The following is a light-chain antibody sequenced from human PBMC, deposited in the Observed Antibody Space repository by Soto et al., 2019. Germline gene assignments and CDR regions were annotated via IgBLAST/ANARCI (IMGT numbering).Light chain of an antibody. Sequence: DIQLTQSPSFLSASVGDRVTITCRASQGINNYLGWYQQTPGKAPKLLISTASTLQSGVPSRFSGSGSGTEFTLTISSLQPEDFATYYCQQLENYPRTFGQGTKVDIK. CDR2: TAS. V-gene: IGKV1-9*01. CDR1: QGINNY. J-gene: IGKJ1*01. CDR3: QQLENYPRT.